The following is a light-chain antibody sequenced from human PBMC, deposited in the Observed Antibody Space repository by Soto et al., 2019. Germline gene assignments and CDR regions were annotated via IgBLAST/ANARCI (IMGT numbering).Light chain of an antibody. CDR1: SVRNN. Sequence: SVRNNYLAWYQQKPGQAPRLLIYGASNRATGIPDRFSGSGSGTDFTLTMCGLQSYVFTVYYGQQYNSRAPVTLGQGTRLEIK. CDR3: QQYNSRAPVT. V-gene: IGKV3D-15*01. J-gene: IGKJ5*01. CDR2: GAS.